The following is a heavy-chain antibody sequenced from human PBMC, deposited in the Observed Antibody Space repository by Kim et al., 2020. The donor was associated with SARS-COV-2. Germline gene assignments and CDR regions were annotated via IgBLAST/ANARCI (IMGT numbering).Heavy chain of an antibody. J-gene: IGHJ3*02. CDR3: ARADIVVVVAASHGPFDI. CDR1: GFTFSSYA. Sequence: GWSLRLSCAASGFTFSSYAMSWVRQAPGKGLEWVSAISGSGGSTYYADSVKGRFTISRDNSKNTLYLQMNSLRAEDTAVYYCARADIVVVVAASHGPFDIWGQGTMVTVSS. CDR2: ISGSGGST. D-gene: IGHD2-15*01. V-gene: IGHV3-23*01.